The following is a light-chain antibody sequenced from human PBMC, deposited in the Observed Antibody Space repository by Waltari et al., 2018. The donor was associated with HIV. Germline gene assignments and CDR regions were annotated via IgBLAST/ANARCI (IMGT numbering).Light chain of an antibody. CDR3: QSYDSSLSGSRV. J-gene: IGLJ1*01. V-gene: IGLV1-40*01. CDR2: GNI. Sequence: QSVLTQPPSVAGAPGRRVTLPTPSSVSSIWAGFDLHCYQQVPGTAPKLLLYGNINRPSGVPDRFSGSKSGASASLAITGLQAEDEADYYCQSYDSSLSGSRVFGTGTKVTVL. CDR1: VSSIWAGFD.